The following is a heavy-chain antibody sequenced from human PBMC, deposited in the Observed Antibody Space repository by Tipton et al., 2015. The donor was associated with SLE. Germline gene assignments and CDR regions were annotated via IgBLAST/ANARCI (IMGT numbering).Heavy chain of an antibody. J-gene: IGHJ4*02. CDR1: GYTFTSYD. Sequence: QVQLVQSGAEVKKPGAAVKVSCKASGYTFTSYDINWVRQATGPGLEWMGWMNPNSGNTGYAQKFQGRVTITRNTSISTAYMELSSLRSEDTAVYYCARGPSWSGYYYYFDYWGQGTLVTVSS. D-gene: IGHD3-3*01. CDR2: MNPNSGNT. V-gene: IGHV1-8*01. CDR3: ARGPSWSGYYYYFDY.